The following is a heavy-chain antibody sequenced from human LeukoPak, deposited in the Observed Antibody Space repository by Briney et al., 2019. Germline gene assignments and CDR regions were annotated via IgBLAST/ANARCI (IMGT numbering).Heavy chain of an antibody. V-gene: IGHV5-51*01. D-gene: IGHD6-13*01. J-gene: IGHJ4*02. CDR3: ARQGYTASSRFDS. CDR2: VYPGDSDN. Sequence: GASPQISCKAFAYSFTSYWIGWVRQMPRKGLEWMGIVYPGDSDNRYSPSFQGHVSISADKSIGTAYLQWSSLKASDTAMYYCARQGYTASSRFDSWGQGTLVTVSS. CDR1: AYSFTSYW.